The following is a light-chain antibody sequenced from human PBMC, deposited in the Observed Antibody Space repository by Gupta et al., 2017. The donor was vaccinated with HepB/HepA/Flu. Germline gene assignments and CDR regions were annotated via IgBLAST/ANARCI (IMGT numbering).Light chain of an antibody. CDR1: SSDVGRYNY. V-gene: IGLV2-14*03. Sequence: QSALTQPASVSGSPGQSITISCTGTSSDVGRYNYVSWYQQHPGKAPKLMIYDVRNRPSGVSNRFSGSKSGNTASLTISGLQAEDEADYYCTSYTSGNTVVFGGGTKLTVL. J-gene: IGLJ3*02. CDR2: DVR. CDR3: TSYTSGNTVV.